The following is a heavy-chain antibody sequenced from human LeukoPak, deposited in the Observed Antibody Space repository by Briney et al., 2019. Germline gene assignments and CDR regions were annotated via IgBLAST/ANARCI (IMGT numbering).Heavy chain of an antibody. CDR2: IKSKTDGGTT. V-gene: IGHV3-15*07. D-gene: IGHD3-16*01. CDR3: TTGSPITTDAFDI. Sequence: PGGSLRLSCAASGFTFSNAWMNWVRQAPGKGLEWVGRIKSKTDGGTTDYAAPVKGRFTISIDDSKNTLYLQMNSLKTEDTAVYYCTTGSPITTDAFDIWGQGTMVTVSS. CDR1: GFTFSNAW. J-gene: IGHJ3*02.